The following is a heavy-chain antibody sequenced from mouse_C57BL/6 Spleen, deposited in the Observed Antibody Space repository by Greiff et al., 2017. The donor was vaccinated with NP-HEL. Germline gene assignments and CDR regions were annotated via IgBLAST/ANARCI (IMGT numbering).Heavy chain of an antibody. J-gene: IGHJ1*03. CDR2: ISYDGSN. CDR1: GYSITSGYY. D-gene: IGHD1-1*01. V-gene: IGHV3-6*01. Sequence: EVKLMESGPGLVKPSQSLSLPCSVTGYSITSGYYWNWIRQFPGNKLEWMGYISYDGSNNYNPSLKNRLSITRDTSTNQFFLKLNSVTTEDTATYYCARLLSRGYFDVWGTGTTVTVSS. CDR3: ARLLSRGYFDV.